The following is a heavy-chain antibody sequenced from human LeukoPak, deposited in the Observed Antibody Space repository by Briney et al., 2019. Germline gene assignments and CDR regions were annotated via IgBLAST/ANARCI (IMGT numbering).Heavy chain of an antibody. V-gene: IGHV4-34*01. Sequence: SETLSLTCAVYGGSFSGYYWSWIRQPPGKGLEWIGEINHSGSTNYNPSLKSRVTISVDTSKNQFSLKLSSVTAADTAVYYCARRTSIAAAGTHYFDYWGQGTLVTVSS. CDR3: ARRTSIAAAGTHYFDY. D-gene: IGHD6-13*01. CDR1: GGSFSGYY. CDR2: INHSGST. J-gene: IGHJ4*02.